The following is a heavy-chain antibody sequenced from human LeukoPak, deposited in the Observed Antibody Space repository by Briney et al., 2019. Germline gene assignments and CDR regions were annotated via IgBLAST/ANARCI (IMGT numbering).Heavy chain of an antibody. Sequence: GGSLRLSCAASGFTFSSYDMNWVRQAPGKGLEWVAFIRYDGSRKYYADSVKGRFTISRDNSKNTVFLQMNSLRAEDTAVYYCAKDHNYDFWSGYYTPYFDYWGQGTLVTVSS. CDR1: GFTFSSYD. J-gene: IGHJ4*02. D-gene: IGHD3-3*01. V-gene: IGHV3-30*02. CDR2: IRYDGSRK. CDR3: AKDHNYDFWSGYYTPYFDY.